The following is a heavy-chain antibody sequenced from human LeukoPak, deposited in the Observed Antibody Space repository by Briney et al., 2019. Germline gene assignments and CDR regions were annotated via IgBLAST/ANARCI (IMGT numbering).Heavy chain of an antibody. J-gene: IGHJ4*02. D-gene: IGHD3-22*01. CDR1: GFTFSSYA. V-gene: IGHV3-30-3*01. CDR3: ARERDYDSSGYAFYFDY. CDR2: ISYDGSNK. Sequence: GRSLRLSCAASGFTFSSYAMHWVRQAPGKGLEWVAVISYDGSNKYYADSVKGRFTISRDNSKNTLYLQMNSLRAEDTAVYCCARERDYDSSGYAFYFDYWGQGTLVTVSS.